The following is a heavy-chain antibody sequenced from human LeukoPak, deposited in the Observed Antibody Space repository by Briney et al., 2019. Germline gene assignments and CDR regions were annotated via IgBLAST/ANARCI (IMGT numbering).Heavy chain of an antibody. J-gene: IGHJ4*02. Sequence: GGSLRLSCAASGFTFSSYAMTWVRRAPGKGLEWVSAITGGGDTTYYADSVKGRFTISRDNSKNTLYLQMNNLRAEDTAIYYCAKAANYDILTGYYLDYWGQGTLVTVSS. CDR2: ITGGGDTT. CDR3: AKAANYDILTGYYLDY. CDR1: GFTFSSYA. V-gene: IGHV3-23*01. D-gene: IGHD3-9*01.